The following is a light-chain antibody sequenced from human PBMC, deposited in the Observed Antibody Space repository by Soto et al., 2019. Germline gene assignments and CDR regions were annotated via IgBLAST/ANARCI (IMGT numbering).Light chain of an antibody. V-gene: IGKV3-20*01. CDR3: QQYGSSLL. CDR1: QTVSSSY. CDR2: GAS. Sequence: EIVLTQSPGTLSLSPGERATLSCRASQTVSSSYLAWYQQKPGQAPRLLIYGASSTATGIPDRFSGSGSGTDFTLTISRLEPEDFAVYYCQQYGSSLLFGQGTKLEI. J-gene: IGKJ2*01.